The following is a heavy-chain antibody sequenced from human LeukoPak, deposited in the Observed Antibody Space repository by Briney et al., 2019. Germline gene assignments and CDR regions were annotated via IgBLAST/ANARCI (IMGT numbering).Heavy chain of an antibody. CDR3: ARVLGDYGVWYFDL. Sequence: SETLSLTCSVSGGTIISSTYYWGWIRQPPGRGLEWIGSIYYSGSTYYNPSLKSRVTISVDTSKNQFSLKLSSVTAADTAVYYCARVLGDYGVWYFDLWGRGTLVTVSS. CDR1: GGTIISSTYY. D-gene: IGHD4-17*01. J-gene: IGHJ2*01. CDR2: IYYSGST. V-gene: IGHV4-39*01.